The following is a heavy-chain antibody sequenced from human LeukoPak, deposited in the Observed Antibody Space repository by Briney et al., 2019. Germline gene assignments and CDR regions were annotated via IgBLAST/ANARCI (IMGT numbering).Heavy chain of an antibody. CDR3: AKGYTDYGTGFDL. CDR1: GFTFSSYV. V-gene: IGHV3-23*01. CDR2: ISSSVDST. Sequence: GGSVRLSCAASGFTFSSYVMSWVRQAAGKGLEGVSGISSSVDSTYYAGSVKGRFTISRDNSKNTLYLQMNSLRAEDTAVYYCAKGYTDYGTGFDLWGQGTLLIVSS. J-gene: IGHJ4*02. D-gene: IGHD3-16*01.